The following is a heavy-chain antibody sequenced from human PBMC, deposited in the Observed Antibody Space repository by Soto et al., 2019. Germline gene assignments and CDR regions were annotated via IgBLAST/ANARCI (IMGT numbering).Heavy chain of an antibody. D-gene: IGHD2-15*01. CDR3: ARTPRYCSGGSCHYGMDV. Sequence: QVTLKESGPVLVKPTETLTLTCTVSGFSLSNARMGVSWIRQPPGQALEWLAHIFSNDEKSYSTSLKSRLTISKDTSKSQVVLTMTNMDPVDTATYYCARTPRYCSGGSCHYGMDVWGQGTTVTVSS. J-gene: IGHJ6*02. V-gene: IGHV2-26*01. CDR1: GFSLSNARMG. CDR2: IFSNDEK.